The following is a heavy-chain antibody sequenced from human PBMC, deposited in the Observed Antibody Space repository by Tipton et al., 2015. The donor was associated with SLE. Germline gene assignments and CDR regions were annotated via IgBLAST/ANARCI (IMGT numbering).Heavy chain of an antibody. CDR3: ARTYYYDSSGLRGGDY. J-gene: IGHJ4*02. Sequence: LRLSCAVYGGSFSSYYWSWIRQPPGKGLEWIGSIYYSGRTYYNPSLKSRVTISVDTSKNQFSLKLSSVTAADTAVYYCARTYYYDSSGLRGGDYWGQGTLVTVSS. D-gene: IGHD3-22*01. V-gene: IGHV4-34*01. CDR1: GGSFSSYY. CDR2: IYYSGRT.